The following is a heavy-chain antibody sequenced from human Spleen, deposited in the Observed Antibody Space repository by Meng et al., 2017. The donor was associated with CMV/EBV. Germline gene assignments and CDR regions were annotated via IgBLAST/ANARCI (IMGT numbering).Heavy chain of an antibody. CDR1: GYTFTSYY. V-gene: IGHV1-18*04. D-gene: IGHD1-26*01. CDR3: ARRPLSVGGTSVDY. CDR2: ISAYNGNT. J-gene: IGHJ4*02. Sequence: ASVKVSCKASGYTFTSYYMHWVRQAPGQGLEWMGWISAYNGNTKYAQKVQGRVTMTTDTSTSTAYMEPRSLRTDDTALYYCARRPLSVGGTSVDYWGQGTLVTVSS.